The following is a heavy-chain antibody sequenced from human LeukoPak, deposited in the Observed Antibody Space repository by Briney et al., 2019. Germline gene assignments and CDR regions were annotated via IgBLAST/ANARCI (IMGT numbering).Heavy chain of an antibody. V-gene: IGHV3-48*01. D-gene: IGHD5-12*01. Sequence: GGSLRLSCAASGCIFSQYSMNWVRQAPGKGLEWVSHIRSSSETFYADSVKGRFTISRDNARNSLYLQMNNLRGGDTAIYYCARDAGNSGYGCDLWGQGTLVTVSS. CDR3: ARDAGNSGYGCDL. J-gene: IGHJ5*02. CDR2: IRSSSET. CDR1: GCIFSQYS.